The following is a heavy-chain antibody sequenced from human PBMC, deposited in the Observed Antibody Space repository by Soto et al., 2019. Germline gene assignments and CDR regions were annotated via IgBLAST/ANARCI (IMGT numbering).Heavy chain of an antibody. D-gene: IGHD3-3*01. J-gene: IGHJ6*02. CDR2: ISGSGGST. CDR1: GFTFSSYA. CDR3: AKDYDFWSGYYSRVYYYGMDV. Sequence: GGSLRLSCAASGFTFSSYAMSWVRQAPGKGLEWVSAISGSGGSTYYAGSVKGRFTISRDNSKNTLYLQMNSLRAEDTAVYYCAKDYDFWSGYYSRVYYYGMDVWGQGTTVTVSS. V-gene: IGHV3-23*01.